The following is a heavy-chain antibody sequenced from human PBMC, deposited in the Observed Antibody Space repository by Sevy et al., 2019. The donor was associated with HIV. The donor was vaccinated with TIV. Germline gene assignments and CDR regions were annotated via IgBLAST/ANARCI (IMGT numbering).Heavy chain of an antibody. Sequence: SETLSLTCVVSGYSISSGYWWDWFRRPPGKGLEWIGAIHYTGTTQYTPSVNRRVTVSADTSKNLFSLRLSSMTAADTAVYYCASHDWGREDYWGQGTLVTVSS. V-gene: IGHV4-38-2*01. D-gene: IGHD7-27*01. CDR1: GYSISSGYW. J-gene: IGHJ4*02. CDR2: IHYTGTT. CDR3: ASHDWGREDY.